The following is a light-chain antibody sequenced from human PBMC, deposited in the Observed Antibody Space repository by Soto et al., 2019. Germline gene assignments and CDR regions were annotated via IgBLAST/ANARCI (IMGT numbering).Light chain of an antibody. CDR2: GAS. Sequence: EIVLTQSPGTLSLSPGERVTLSCRASQSVSSSYLAWYQQKPGQAPRLLIYGASSRATGIPDRFSGSGSGTDFTLTSSRLEPEDFGVYYCQQYGSSPPITCGQGTRLEIK. J-gene: IGKJ5*01. CDR1: QSVSSSY. CDR3: QQYGSSPPIT. V-gene: IGKV3-20*01.